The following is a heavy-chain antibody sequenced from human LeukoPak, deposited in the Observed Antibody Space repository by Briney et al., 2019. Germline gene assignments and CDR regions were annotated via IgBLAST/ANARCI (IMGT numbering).Heavy chain of an antibody. V-gene: IGHV4-61*01. J-gene: IGHJ4*02. D-gene: IGHD6-13*01. CDR1: GGSVSSGSYY. CDR2: IYHSGST. Sequence: PSETLSLTCTVSGGSVSSGSYYWSWIRQPPGKGLEWIGEIYHSGSTNYNPSLKSRVTISVDKSKNQFSLKLSSVTAADTAVYYCARYSIAAVYDYWGQGTLVTVSS. CDR3: ARYSIAAVYDY.